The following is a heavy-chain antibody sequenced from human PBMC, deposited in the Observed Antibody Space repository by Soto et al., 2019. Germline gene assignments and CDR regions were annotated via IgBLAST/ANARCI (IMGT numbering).Heavy chain of an antibody. CDR3: ARSPYVWGSYRPYYFDY. Sequence: QVQLQESGPGLVKPSETLSLTCTVSGGSISSYYWSWIRQPPGQGLEWIGYIYYSGSTNYNPSLNSRATISVDTSKNQFSLKLSSVTAADTAVYYCARSPYVWGSYRPYYFDYWGQGTLVTVSS. CDR1: GGSISSYY. V-gene: IGHV4-59*01. CDR2: IYYSGST. J-gene: IGHJ4*02. D-gene: IGHD3-16*02.